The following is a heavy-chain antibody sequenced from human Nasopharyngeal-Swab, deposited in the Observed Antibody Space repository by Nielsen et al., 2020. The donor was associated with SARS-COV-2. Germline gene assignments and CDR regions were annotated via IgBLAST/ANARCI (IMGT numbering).Heavy chain of an antibody. CDR3: ARTDSSGYYPVTYYYYGMDV. Sequence: VGQAAGNGLGWVAVISYDGSNKYYADSVKGRFTISRDNSKNTLYLQMNSLRAEDTAVYYCARTDSSGYYPVTYYYYGMDVWGQGTTVTVSS. D-gene: IGHD3-22*01. CDR2: ISYDGSNK. J-gene: IGHJ6*02. V-gene: IGHV3-30-3*01.